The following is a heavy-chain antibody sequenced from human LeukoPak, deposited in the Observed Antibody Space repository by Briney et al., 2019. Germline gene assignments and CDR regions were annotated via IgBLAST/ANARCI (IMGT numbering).Heavy chain of an antibody. CDR1: GFTFSSYG. CDR3: AKDFRGAHDY. V-gene: IGHV3-30*18. J-gene: IGHJ4*02. CDR2: ISYDGSNK. Sequence: PGGSLRLSCAASGFTFSSYGMHWVRQAPGKGLEWVAVISYDGSNKYYADSVKGRFTISRDNSKITLYLQMNSLRAEDTAVYYCAKDFRGAHDYWGQGTLVTVSS. D-gene: IGHD3-10*01.